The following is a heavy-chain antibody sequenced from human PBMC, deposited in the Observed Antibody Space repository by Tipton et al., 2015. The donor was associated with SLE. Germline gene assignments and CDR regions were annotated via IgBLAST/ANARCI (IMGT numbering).Heavy chain of an antibody. CDR2: INHSGST. CDR3: ASSSSWWGYAFDI. Sequence: LRLSCTVSGGSISNYYWSWIRQPPGKGLEWIGEINHSGSTNYNPSLKSRVTISVDTSKNQFSLKLSSVTAADTAVYYCASSSSWWGYAFDIWGQGTMVTVSS. J-gene: IGHJ3*02. D-gene: IGHD6-13*01. V-gene: IGHV4-34*01. CDR1: GGSISNYY.